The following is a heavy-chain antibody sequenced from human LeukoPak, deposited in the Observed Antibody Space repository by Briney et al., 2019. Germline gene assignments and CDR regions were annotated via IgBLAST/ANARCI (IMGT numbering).Heavy chain of an antibody. V-gene: IGHV1-69*13. CDR2: IIPIFGTA. D-gene: IGHD5-18*01. J-gene: IGHJ5*02. CDR1: GGTFSSYA. Sequence: ASVKVSCKASGGTFSSYAISWVRQAPGQGLEWMGGIIPIFGTANYAQKFQGRVTITADESTSTAYMELSSLRREDTAVYYCAKVHTAMDNWFDPWGQGTLVTVSS. CDR3: AKVHTAMDNWFDP.